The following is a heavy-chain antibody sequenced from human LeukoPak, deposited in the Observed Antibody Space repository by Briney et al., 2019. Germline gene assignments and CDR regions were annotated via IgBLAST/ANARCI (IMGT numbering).Heavy chain of an antibody. D-gene: IGHD2-2*01. CDR3: AKDVPLNVPADLFDY. CDR1: GFTFSNYA. J-gene: IGHJ4*02. CDR2: ISDSGRT. V-gene: IGHV3-23*01. Sequence: GGSLRLSCAASGFTFSNYAMNWVRQAPGKGLEWVSAISDSGRTYYADSVKGRFTISRDNSKNTLYLQMNSLRAEDTAVYYCAKDVPLNVPADLFDYWGQGTLVTVSS.